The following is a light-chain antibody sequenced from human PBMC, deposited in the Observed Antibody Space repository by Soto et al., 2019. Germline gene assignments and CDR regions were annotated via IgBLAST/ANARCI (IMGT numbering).Light chain of an antibody. CDR2: VAS. Sequence: DIVLTQSPGTLSLSPGERATLSCRASQTVSSSSIAWYQQKPGQAPRLLIFVASTRAAGFPDRFSGSGSGTDFTLTISRLEPEDFAVYYCQQYGSSPRTFGQGTKVEIK. J-gene: IGKJ1*01. CDR1: QTVSSSS. CDR3: QQYGSSPRT. V-gene: IGKV3-20*01.